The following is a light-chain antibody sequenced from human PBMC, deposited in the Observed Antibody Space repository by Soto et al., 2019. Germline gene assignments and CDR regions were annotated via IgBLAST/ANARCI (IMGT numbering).Light chain of an antibody. J-gene: IGKJ4*01. Sequence: DIQMTQSPSTLPASVGDRVTISCRASQSISSWLAWYQQKPGKAPKLXXYKASSLESGVPSRFSGSGSWTELTLTIRSLQPDDFATYYYQQYDSYSPLTFGGGTKVDIK. CDR1: QSISSW. CDR2: KAS. CDR3: QQYDSYSPLT. V-gene: IGKV1-5*03.